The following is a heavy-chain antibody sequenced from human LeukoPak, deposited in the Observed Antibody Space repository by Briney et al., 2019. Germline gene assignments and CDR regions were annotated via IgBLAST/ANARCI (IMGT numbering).Heavy chain of an antibody. CDR3: ARVAAAGILNYYYYMDV. CDR2: IYHSGST. J-gene: IGHJ6*03. D-gene: IGHD6-13*01. V-gene: IGHV4-38-2*01. CDR1: GYSISSGYY. Sequence: SQTLSLTCAVSGYSISSGYYWGWIRQPPGKGREWIGSIYHSGSTYYNPSLKSRVTISVDTSKNQFSLKLSSVTAADTAVYYCARVAAAGILNYYYYMDVWGKGTTVTVSS.